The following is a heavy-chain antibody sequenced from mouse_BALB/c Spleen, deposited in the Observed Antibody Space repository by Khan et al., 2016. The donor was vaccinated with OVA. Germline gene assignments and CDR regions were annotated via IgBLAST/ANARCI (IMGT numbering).Heavy chain of an antibody. CDR3: ARGVLRLPDY. D-gene: IGHD1-2*01. J-gene: IGHJ2*01. Sequence: QVQLQQSGPELKKPGETVKISCKASGYTFTNYGMNWVKQAPGKGLKWMGWINTYTGEPTYADDFKGRFAFSLETSASTAYLQINNLKNEDTATYFCARGVLRLPDYWGQGTTLTVSS. V-gene: IGHV9-3-1*01. CDR1: GYTFTNYG. CDR2: INTYTGEP.